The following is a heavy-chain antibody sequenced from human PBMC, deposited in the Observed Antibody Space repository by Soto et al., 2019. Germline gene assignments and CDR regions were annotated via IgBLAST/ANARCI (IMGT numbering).Heavy chain of an antibody. CDR3: AREGKDNWNDGVQWDYYYYMDV. CDR1: GFTFSSYS. J-gene: IGHJ6*03. V-gene: IGHV3-48*01. Sequence: EVQLVESGGGLVQPGGSLRLSCAASGFTFSSYSMNWVRQTPGKGLEWVSYISSSSSTIYYADSVKGRFTISRDNAKNSLYLQMNSLRAEDTAVYYCAREGKDNWNDGVQWDYYYYMDVWGKGTTVTVSS. CDR2: ISSSSSTI. D-gene: IGHD1-1*01.